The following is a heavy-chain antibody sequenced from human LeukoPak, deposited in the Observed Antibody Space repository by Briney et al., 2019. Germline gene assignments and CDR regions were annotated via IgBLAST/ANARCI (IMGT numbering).Heavy chain of an antibody. Sequence: GGSLRLSCAASGFTFSSNAMSWVRQAPGKGLEWVSYISSSGSTIYYADSVKGRFTISRDNAKNSLYLQMNSLRAEDTAVYYCARGTIRYGYYFDYWGQGTLVTVSS. J-gene: IGHJ4*02. V-gene: IGHV3-11*01. D-gene: IGHD5-18*01. CDR2: ISSSGSTI. CDR3: ARGTIRYGYYFDY. CDR1: GFTFSSNA.